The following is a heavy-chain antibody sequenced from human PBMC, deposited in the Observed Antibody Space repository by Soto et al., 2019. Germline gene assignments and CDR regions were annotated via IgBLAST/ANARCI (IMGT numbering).Heavy chain of an antibody. CDR2: ISYDGSNK. J-gene: IGHJ5*02. D-gene: IGHD3-3*01. V-gene: IGHV3-30-3*01. Sequence: GGSLRLSCAASGFTFSSYAMYLVVQAPGKGLEWVAVISYDGSNKYYADSVKGRFTISRDNSKNTLYLQMNSLRAEDTAVYYCASPSGYYDFWSGYPNWFDPWGQGTLVTVSS. CDR3: ASPSGYYDFWSGYPNWFDP. CDR1: GFTFSSYA.